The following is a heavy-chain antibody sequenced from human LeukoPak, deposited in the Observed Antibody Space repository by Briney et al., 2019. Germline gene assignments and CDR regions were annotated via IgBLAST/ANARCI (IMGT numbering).Heavy chain of an antibody. CDR1: GFTFSSYA. Sequence: PGGSLRLSCAASGFTFSSYAMSWIRQAPGKGLEWVSYISSSGSTIYYADSVKGRFTISRDNAKNSLYLQMNSLRAEDTAVYYCARGGPVVVAPYGAFDIWGQGTMVTVSS. CDR2: ISSSGSTI. J-gene: IGHJ3*02. CDR3: ARGGPVVVAPYGAFDI. V-gene: IGHV3-11*01. D-gene: IGHD2-15*01.